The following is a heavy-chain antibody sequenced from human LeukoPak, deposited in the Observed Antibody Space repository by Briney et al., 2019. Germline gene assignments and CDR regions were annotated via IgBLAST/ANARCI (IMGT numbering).Heavy chain of an antibody. V-gene: IGHV4-34*01. CDR2: VDHSGNT. CDR1: GGSFSGYF. D-gene: IGHD4-11*01. Sequence: NPSETLSLTCAVYGGSFSGYFWNWIRQPPGKGLEWIGEVDHSGNTNYKPSLKSRVTMSVDTSKNQFSLKLSSVTAADTAVYYCAREGVTHNWFDPWGQGTLVTVSS. J-gene: IGHJ5*02. CDR3: AREGVTHNWFDP.